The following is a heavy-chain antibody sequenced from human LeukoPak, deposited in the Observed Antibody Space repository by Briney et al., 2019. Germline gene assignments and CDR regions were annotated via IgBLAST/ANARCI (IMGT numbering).Heavy chain of an antibody. D-gene: IGHD3-10*01. Sequence: PGGSLRLSCAASGFTVSSNYMSWVRQAPGKGLEWVSVIYSGGRTYYADSVKGRFTISRDNSKNTLYLQMNSLRAEDTAVYYCARVYYGSGSLYYYYYYMDVWDKGTTVTISS. CDR1: GFTVSSNY. J-gene: IGHJ6*03. CDR2: IYSGGRT. CDR3: ARVYYGSGSLYYYYYYMDV. V-gene: IGHV3-53*01.